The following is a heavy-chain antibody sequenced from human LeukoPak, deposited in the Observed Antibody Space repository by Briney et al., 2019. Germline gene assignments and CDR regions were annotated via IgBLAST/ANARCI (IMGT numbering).Heavy chain of an antibody. CDR2: IKQDGSEK. CDR3: ARVAIEPSGSSFDY. Sequence: GGSLRLSCADSGFTFSSYWMSWVRQAPGKGLEWVANIKQDGSEKYYVDSVKGRFTISRDNAKNSLYLQMNSLRAEDTAVYYCARVAIEPSGSSFDYWGQGTLVTVSS. D-gene: IGHD3-10*01. CDR1: GFTFSSYW. V-gene: IGHV3-7*01. J-gene: IGHJ4*02.